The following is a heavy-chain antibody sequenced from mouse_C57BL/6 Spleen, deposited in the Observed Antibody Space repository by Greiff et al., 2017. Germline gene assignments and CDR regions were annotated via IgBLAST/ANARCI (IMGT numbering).Heavy chain of an antibody. CDR2: IDPSDSYT. Sequence: QVQLQQPGAELVMPGASVKLSCKASGYTFTSYWMHWVKQRPGQGLEWIGEIDPSDSYTNYNQKFKGKSTLTVDKSSSTAYMQLSSLTSEDSAVYDCACGNGNSCRGCYFDYWGQGTTLTVSA. CDR3: ACGNGNSCRGCYFDY. V-gene: IGHV1-69*01. CDR1: GYTFTSYW. J-gene: IGHJ2*01. D-gene: IGHD1-1*01.